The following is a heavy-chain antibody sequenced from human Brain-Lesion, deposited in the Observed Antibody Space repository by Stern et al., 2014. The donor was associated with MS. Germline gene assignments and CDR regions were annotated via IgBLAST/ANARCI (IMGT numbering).Heavy chain of an antibody. J-gene: IGHJ5*02. V-gene: IGHV1-69*06. D-gene: IGHD5-18*01. CDR3: AKDGPALVTNWFDP. Sequence: VQLVQSGPEVQKPPPSPQPPPKPPGGTFRTYPITWLRPAPGQGLEWTGRIIPIFGSPNYAQKFQGRVTITADRSTTTVYMKLSSLKSDDAAVYYCAKDGPALVTNWFDPWGRGTLVTVSS. CDR1: GGTFRTYP. CDR2: IIPIFGSP.